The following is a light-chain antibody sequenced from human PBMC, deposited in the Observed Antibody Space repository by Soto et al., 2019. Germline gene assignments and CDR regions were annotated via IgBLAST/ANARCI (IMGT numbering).Light chain of an antibody. Sequence: EIVMTQSPATLSVSPGETATLSCRASQSVSYNLAWYQQKPGQGTRLLIYGAFTRATGIPARFSGSGSGTDFTLPISSRQSEDFAVYYCQQYKNWPPLTVGGGTNVEIK. CDR1: QSVSYN. J-gene: IGKJ4*01. CDR2: GAF. V-gene: IGKV3-15*01. CDR3: QQYKNWPPLT.